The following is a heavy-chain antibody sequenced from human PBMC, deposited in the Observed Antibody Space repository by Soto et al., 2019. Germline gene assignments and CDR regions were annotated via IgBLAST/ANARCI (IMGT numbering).Heavy chain of an antibody. CDR2: ISPGSRYP. V-gene: IGHV3-11*06. Sequence: GGSLRLSCACSVFTFGDSYMSCIRQAPGKGLEWLSYISPGSRYPAYADSVKGRFTISRDNAKRSLYLQMMSLTAEDTAIYYYVRGGGGGLFEPWGQRTMVPVSS. J-gene: IGHJ5*02. CDR3: VRGGGGGLFEP. CDR1: VFTFGDSY. D-gene: IGHD2-15*01.